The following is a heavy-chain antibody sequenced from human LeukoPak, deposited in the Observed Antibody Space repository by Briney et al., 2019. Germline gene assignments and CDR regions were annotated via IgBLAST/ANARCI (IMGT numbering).Heavy chain of an antibody. J-gene: IGHJ4*02. Sequence: PGGSLTLSCAASGFTFDCCGMHWVRQAPGKGLEWVAFIRNVGNDKYYADSVKGRFFISRDNSKNTLFLQMNSLRAEDTAVYYCAKDSAKKYDEYWGQGTLVTVSS. CDR1: GFTFDCCG. CDR2: IRNVGNDK. D-gene: IGHD2/OR15-2a*01. CDR3: AKDSAKKYDEY. V-gene: IGHV3-30*02.